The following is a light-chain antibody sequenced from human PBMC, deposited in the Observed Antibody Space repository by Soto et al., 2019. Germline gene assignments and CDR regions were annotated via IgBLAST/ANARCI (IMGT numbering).Light chain of an antibody. J-gene: IGLJ1*01. CDR2: EVS. CDR1: SSDVGGYNY. Sequence: QSALTQPPSASGSPGQSVTISCTGTSSDVGGYNYVSWYQQNLGKAPKLMIYEVSKRPSGVPDRFSGSKSGNTASLTVSGRQAEDEADYYCSSYAGSNNYVFGTGTKLTVL. CDR3: SSYAGSNNYV. V-gene: IGLV2-8*01.